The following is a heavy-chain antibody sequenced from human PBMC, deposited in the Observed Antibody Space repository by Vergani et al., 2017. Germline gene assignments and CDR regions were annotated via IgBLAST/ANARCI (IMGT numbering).Heavy chain of an antibody. CDR2: ISGSGGST. D-gene: IGHD2-2*02. V-gene: IGHV3-23*04. J-gene: IGHJ4*02. CDR3: ARDGYCSSTSCYTDY. Sequence: EVQLVESGGGLVQPGGSLRLSCAASGFTFSSYAMSWVRQAPGKGLEWVSGISGSGGSTYYADSVKGRFTISRDNAKISLYLQMNSLRAEDTAVYYCARDGYCSSTSCYTDYWGQGTLVTVSS. CDR1: GFTFSSYA.